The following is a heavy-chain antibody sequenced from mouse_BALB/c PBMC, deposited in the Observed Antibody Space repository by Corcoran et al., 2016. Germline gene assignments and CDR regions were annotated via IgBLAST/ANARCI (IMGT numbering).Heavy chain of an antibody. Sequence: EVQLQQSGPELVQPGATVKMSCKASGYTFTSYVMHWVKQKPGQGLEWIGYINPYNDGTKYNEKFKGKATLTSDKSSSTAYMELSSLTSEDSAAYYCAREGTFFDYWGQGTTLTVSS. D-gene: IGHD3-3*01. CDR3: AREGTFFDY. V-gene: IGHV1S136*01. J-gene: IGHJ2*01. CDR2: INPYNDGT. CDR1: GYTFTSYV.